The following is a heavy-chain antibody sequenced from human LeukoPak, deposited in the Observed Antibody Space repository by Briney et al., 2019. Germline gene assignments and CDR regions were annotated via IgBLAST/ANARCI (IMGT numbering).Heavy chain of an antibody. D-gene: IGHD3-10*01. CDR2: ITSTSNHI. V-gene: IGHV3-21*01. CDR3: ARVYSANGYGSGYYDY. CDR1: GFSFSTYD. J-gene: IGHJ4*02. Sequence: PGGSLRLSCVASGFSFSTYDMNWVRQAPGKGLEWVSAITSTSNHINYADSVKGRFTISRDSANNLLYLQMNSLRAEDTAVYYCARVYSANGYGSGYYDYWGQGTLVTVSS.